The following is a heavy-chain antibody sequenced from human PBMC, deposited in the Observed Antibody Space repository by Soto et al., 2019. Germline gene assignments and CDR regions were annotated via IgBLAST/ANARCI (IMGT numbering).Heavy chain of an antibody. CDR2: IIPIFGTA. J-gene: IGHJ4*02. D-gene: IGHD3-10*01. CDR1: GGTFSSYA. Sequence: SVKVSCKASGGTFSSYAISWVRQAPGQGLEWMGGIIPIFGTANYAQKFQGRVTITADESTSTAYMELSSLRSEDTAVYYCAREEGSGASGPEYYFDYWGQGTLVTVSS. CDR3: AREEGSGASGPEYYFDY. V-gene: IGHV1-69*13.